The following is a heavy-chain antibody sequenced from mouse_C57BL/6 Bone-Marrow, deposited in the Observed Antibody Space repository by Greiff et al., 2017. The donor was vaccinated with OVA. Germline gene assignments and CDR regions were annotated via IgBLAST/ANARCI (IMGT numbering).Heavy chain of an antibody. CDR3: ARGNFGSSFYAMDY. CDR1: GFNIKNTY. J-gene: IGHJ4*01. CDR2: IDPANDNT. V-gene: IGHV14-3*01. Sequence: VQLQQSVAELVRPGASVKLSCTASGFNIKNTYMHWVKQRPEQGLEWIGRIDPANDNTKYAPKFQGKATMTADTSSTTAYLQLSSLSSEDTAVYCCARGNFGSSFYAMDYWGQGTSVTGSS. D-gene: IGHD1-1*01.